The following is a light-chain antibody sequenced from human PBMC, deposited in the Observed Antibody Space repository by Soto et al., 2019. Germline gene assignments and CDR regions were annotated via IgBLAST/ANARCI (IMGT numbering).Light chain of an antibody. Sequence: DIQVTQSPSSLSASVGDRVTITCRASQSIRTSLNWYQQRPGKPPKLLIHTASTLQSGVPSRFSGSGSGTDFTLTISSLQPEDFATYYCQQTSSTLDSFGQGTKLEIK. J-gene: IGKJ2*03. CDR3: QQTSSTLDS. V-gene: IGKV1-39*01. CDR1: QSIRTS. CDR2: TAS.